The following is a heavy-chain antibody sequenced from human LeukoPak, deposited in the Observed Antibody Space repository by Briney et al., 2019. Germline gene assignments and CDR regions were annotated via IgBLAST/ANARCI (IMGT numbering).Heavy chain of an antibody. CDR2: MNPNSGNT. J-gene: IGHJ4*02. CDR1: GYTFTSYD. D-gene: IGHD3-10*01. CDR3: AGGRLWFGEYGGYYFDY. V-gene: IGHV1-8*01. Sequence: ASVKVSCKASGYTFTSYDINWVRQATGQGLEWMGWMNPNSGNTGYAQKFQGRVTMTRNTSIGTAYMELSSLRSEDTAVYYCAGGRLWFGEYGGYYFDYWGQGTLVTVSS.